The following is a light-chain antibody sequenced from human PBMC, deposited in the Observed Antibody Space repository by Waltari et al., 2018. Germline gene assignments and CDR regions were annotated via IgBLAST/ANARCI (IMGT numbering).Light chain of an antibody. V-gene: IGKV1-5*03. CDR1: QSISSW. CDR2: KAS. J-gene: IGKJ1*01. Sequence: DIQMTQSPSTLSAPVGDRVTITCRASQSISSWLAWYQQKPGKAPKLLIYKASSLESGVPSRFSGSGSGKEFTLTISSLQPDDFATYYCQQYNSYSTFGQGTKVEIK. CDR3: QQYNSYST.